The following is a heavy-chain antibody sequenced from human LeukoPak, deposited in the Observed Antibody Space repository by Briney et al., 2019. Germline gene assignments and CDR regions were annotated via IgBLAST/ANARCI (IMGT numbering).Heavy chain of an antibody. CDR1: GYTFTSYG. CDR3: ARAAAVVVVAATVWFDP. V-gene: IGHV1-18*01. Sequence: ASVKVSCKASGYTFTSYGINWVRQAPGQGLEWMGWISAYNGNTNYAQKLQGRVTMTTDTSTSTAYMELRSLRSDDTAVYYCARAAAVVVVAATVWFDPWGQGTLVTVSS. D-gene: IGHD2-15*01. CDR2: ISAYNGNT. J-gene: IGHJ5*02.